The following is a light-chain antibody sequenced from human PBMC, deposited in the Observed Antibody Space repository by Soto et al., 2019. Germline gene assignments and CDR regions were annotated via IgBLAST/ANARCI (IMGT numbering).Light chain of an antibody. CDR3: QQRSNWRIT. J-gene: IGKJ5*01. CDR1: QSVSSN. Sequence: EIVMTQSPATLSVSPGERATLSCRASQSVSSNLAWYQQKPGQAPRLLIYAASSRATGIPDRFSGSGSGTDFTLTISSLEPEDFAVYYCQQRSNWRITFGQGTRLEIK. CDR2: AAS. V-gene: IGKV3-11*01.